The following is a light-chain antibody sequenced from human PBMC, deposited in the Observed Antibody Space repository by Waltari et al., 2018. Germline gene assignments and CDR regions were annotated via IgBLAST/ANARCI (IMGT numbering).Light chain of an antibody. CDR3: NSYTSSSTWV. J-gene: IGLJ3*02. V-gene: IGLV2-14*03. CDR2: DVS. CDR1: SSDVGGYNY. Sequence: QSALTQPASVSGSPGQSITISCTGTSSDVGGYNYVSWYQQHPGKAPKLMIYDVSNRPSGVSDRFSGSKSGDTVSLTISGLQAEDEADYYCNSYTSSSTWVFGGGTKLTVL.